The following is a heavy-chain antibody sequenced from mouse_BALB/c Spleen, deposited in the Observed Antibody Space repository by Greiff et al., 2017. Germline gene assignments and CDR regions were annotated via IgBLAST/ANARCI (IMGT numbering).Heavy chain of an antibody. D-gene: IGHD3-3*01. CDR1: GYTFSSYW. CDR2: ILPGSGST. J-gene: IGHJ2*01. V-gene: IGHV1-9*01. Sequence: QVQLQQSGAELMKPGASVKISCKATGYTFSSYWIEWVKQRPGHGLEWIGEILPGSGSTNYNEKFKGKATFTADTSSNTAYMQLSSLTSEDSAVYYCARAGGRRYIDDWGQGTTLTVSS. CDR3: ARAGGRRYIDD.